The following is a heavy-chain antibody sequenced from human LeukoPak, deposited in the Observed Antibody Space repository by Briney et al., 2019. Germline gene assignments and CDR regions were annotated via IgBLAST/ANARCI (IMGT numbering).Heavy chain of an antibody. CDR2: ISTYYGNT. CDR3: ARVYSTNYYGSGDRRFLFDY. D-gene: IGHD3-10*01. CDR1: GYTFTSYG. J-gene: IGHJ4*02. Sequence: ASVKVSCKASGYTFTSYGFSWVRQAPGQGLEWMGWISTYYGNTNYAQKPQDRVTMTTDTSTSTAYMELTSLRSDDTAVYYCARVYSTNYYGSGDRRFLFDYWGQGTVVTVSS. V-gene: IGHV1-18*01.